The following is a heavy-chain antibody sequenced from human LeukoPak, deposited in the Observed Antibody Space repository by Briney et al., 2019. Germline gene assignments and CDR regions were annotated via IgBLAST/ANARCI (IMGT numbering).Heavy chain of an antibody. J-gene: IGHJ4*02. Sequence: ASVKVSCKASGYTFTSYGISWVRQAPGQGLEWMGWISAYNGNTNYAQKLQGRVTMTTDTSTSTAYVELRSLRSDDTAVYYCARENYYDSSGYYYWGQGTLVTVSS. V-gene: IGHV1-18*01. CDR1: GYTFTSYG. CDR3: ARENYYDSSGYYY. D-gene: IGHD3-22*01. CDR2: ISAYNGNT.